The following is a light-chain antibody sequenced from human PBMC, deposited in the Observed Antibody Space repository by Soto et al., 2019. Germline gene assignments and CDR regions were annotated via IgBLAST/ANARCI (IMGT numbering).Light chain of an antibody. CDR2: AAS. J-gene: IGKJ2*01. CDR3: QHYHNFPRT. V-gene: IGKV3-15*01. CDR1: ETISAD. Sequence: ISMTQSPPTLSVSPGGRVTLSCEASETISADLAWYHHRPGQAPRLLIYAASTRAPGVPARFSGSGSGTDFTLAIANLQPEDFGLYYCQHYHNFPRTFXQGTKVDIK.